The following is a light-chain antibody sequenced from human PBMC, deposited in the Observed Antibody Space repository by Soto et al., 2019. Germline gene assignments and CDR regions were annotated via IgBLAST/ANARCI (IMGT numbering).Light chain of an antibody. V-gene: IGKV3-15*01. J-gene: IGKJ4*01. Sequence: ETVMRQSPATLSVSPGKRATLSCRASRSVSSNLAWYQQKPGQAPRLLIYGASTRATGIPARFSGGGSGTEFTLTISSLQSEDAAVYHCQQYYNWSPLTFGGGTKVEIK. CDR2: GAS. CDR1: RSVSSN. CDR3: QQYYNWSPLT.